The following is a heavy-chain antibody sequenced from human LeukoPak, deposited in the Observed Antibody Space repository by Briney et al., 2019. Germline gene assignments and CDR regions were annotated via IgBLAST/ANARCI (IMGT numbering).Heavy chain of an antibody. CDR1: GGSISSYY. V-gene: IGHV4-59*01. D-gene: IGHD1-26*01. CDR2: IYYSGST. J-gene: IGHJ4*02. Sequence: PSETLSLTCTVSGGSISSYYWSWIRQPPGKGLEWIGYIYYSGSTNYNPSLKSRVTISVDTSKNQFSLKLSSVTAADTGVYYCARVHSGSYSLKSWGPGTLVTVSS. CDR3: ARVHSGSYSLKS.